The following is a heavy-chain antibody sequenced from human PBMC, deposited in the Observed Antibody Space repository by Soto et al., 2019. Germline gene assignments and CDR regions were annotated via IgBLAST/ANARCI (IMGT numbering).Heavy chain of an antibody. CDR1: GDSISTYY. D-gene: IGHD7-27*01. V-gene: IGHV4-59*08. CDR3: ARPGRDWGSLDY. J-gene: IGHJ4*02. Sequence: QVQLQESGPGLVKPSETLSLTCTVSGDSISTYYWTWIRQSPGKGLEWIAFIYYGGSTNYNPSLESRVTISVDTSKNQFSLKLNSVTAADTAVYYCARPGRDWGSLDYWGQGTLVTVSS. CDR2: IYYGGST.